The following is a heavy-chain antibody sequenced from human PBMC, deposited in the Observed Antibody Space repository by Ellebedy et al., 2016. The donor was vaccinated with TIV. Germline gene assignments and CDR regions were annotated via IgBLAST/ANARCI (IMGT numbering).Heavy chain of an antibody. Sequence: GESLKISCAASGFTFSGYGMHWVRQAPGKGLEWVAIIWYHGNEKYYADSVKGRFTISRDNSKDTLYLQMNNLRAEDTAVYYCARVGEGDAAVAGNHFDYWGQGTQVTVSS. D-gene: IGHD6-19*01. J-gene: IGHJ4*02. CDR3: ARVGEGDAAVAGNHFDY. V-gene: IGHV3-33*01. CDR2: IWYHGNEK. CDR1: GFTFSGYG.